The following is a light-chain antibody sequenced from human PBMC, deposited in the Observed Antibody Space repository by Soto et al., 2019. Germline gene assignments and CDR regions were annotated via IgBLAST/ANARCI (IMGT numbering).Light chain of an antibody. CDR3: QLSYCTPQT. J-gene: IGKJ3*01. V-gene: IGKV1-39*01. CDR2: PSS. CDR1: EIISTY. Sequence: DIQMTQSPSSLSASVGDRVTITCRASEIISTYLNWHQLKPWKPPKLLIYPSSTLHSGVPSRFSGSASGTDCTLTITSLRPQDFATYCCQLSYCTPQTFGPWNKADV.